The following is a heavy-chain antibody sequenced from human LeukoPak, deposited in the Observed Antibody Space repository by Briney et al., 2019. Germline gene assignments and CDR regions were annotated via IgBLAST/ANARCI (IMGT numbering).Heavy chain of an antibody. Sequence: PGGSLRLSCAPSVFTFSRYTMSWVRHAPGERREWVSAISGSGGSTYYADSVKGRFTISRDNSKNTLYLQMNSLRAEDTAVYYCAKDSAYCGGDCSPYYFDYWGQGNLVTVSS. CDR2: ISGSGGST. CDR1: VFTFSRYT. D-gene: IGHD2-21*01. CDR3: AKDSAYCGGDCSPYYFDY. J-gene: IGHJ4*02. V-gene: IGHV3-23*01.